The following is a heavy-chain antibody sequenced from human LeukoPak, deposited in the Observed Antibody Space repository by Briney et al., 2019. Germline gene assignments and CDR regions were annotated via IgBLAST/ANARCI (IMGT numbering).Heavy chain of an antibody. J-gene: IGHJ6*02. CDR2: IYSGGGT. D-gene: IGHD4-17*01. Sequence: GGSLRLSCAASGFTVSSNYMSWVRQAPGKGLEWVSVIYSGGGTYYADSVKGRFTISRDNSKNTLYLQMNSLRAEDMAVYYCARNYGDYYYYGMDVWGQGTTVTVSS. V-gene: IGHV3-66*01. CDR3: ARNYGDYYYYGMDV. CDR1: GFTVSSNY.